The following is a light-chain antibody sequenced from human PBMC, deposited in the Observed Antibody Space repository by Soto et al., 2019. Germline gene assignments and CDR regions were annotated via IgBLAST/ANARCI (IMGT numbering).Light chain of an antibody. V-gene: IGKV3-20*01. CDR3: QQYGSSRPLT. CDR1: QSVSSSY. CDR2: GAS. Sequence: EIVLTQSPGTLSLSPGERATLSCRASQSVSSSYLAWYQQKPGQAPRLLIYGASSRATGIPDRFSGSGSGTDFTLTISRLEPEDCAVYYCQQYGSSRPLTFGGGTKVEIK. J-gene: IGKJ4*01.